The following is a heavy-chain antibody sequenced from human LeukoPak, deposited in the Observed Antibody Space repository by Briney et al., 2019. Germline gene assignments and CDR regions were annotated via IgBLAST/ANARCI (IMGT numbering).Heavy chain of an antibody. Sequence: GASVKVSCKASGYTFTSYAMNWVRQAPGQGLEWMGWINTNTGNPTYAQGFTGRFVFSLDTSVSTAYLQISSLKAEDTAVYYCARYGGRYDSSGYPSFAEYFQHWGQGTLVTVSS. D-gene: IGHD3-22*01. CDR3: ARYGGRYDSSGYPSFAEYFQH. CDR2: INTNTGNP. V-gene: IGHV7-4-1*02. J-gene: IGHJ1*01. CDR1: GYTFTSYA.